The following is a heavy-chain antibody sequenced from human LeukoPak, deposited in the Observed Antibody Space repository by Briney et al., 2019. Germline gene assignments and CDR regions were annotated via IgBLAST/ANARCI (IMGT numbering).Heavy chain of an antibody. Sequence: ASVKVSCKASGYTFTSYGISWVRRAPGQGLEWMGWISAYNGNTNYAQKLQGRVTMTTDTSTSTAYMELRSLRSDDTAMYYCAREIDFWSGYSHWGQGTLVTVSS. CDR3: AREIDFWSGYSH. CDR1: GYTFTSYG. D-gene: IGHD3-3*01. V-gene: IGHV1-18*01. J-gene: IGHJ4*02. CDR2: ISAYNGNT.